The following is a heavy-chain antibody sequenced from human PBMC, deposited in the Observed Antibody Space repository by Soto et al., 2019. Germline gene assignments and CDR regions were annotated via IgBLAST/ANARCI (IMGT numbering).Heavy chain of an antibody. D-gene: IGHD1-26*01. CDR3: ARRRIVGADEFDY. V-gene: IGHV4-59*01. CDR2: IYYSGST. J-gene: IGHJ4*02. Sequence: SETLSLTCTVSGGSISSYYWSWIRQPPGKGLEWIGYIYYSGSTNYNPSLKSRVTISVDTSKNQFSLKLSSVTAADTAVYYCARRRIVGADEFDYWGQGTLVTVSS. CDR1: GGSISSYY.